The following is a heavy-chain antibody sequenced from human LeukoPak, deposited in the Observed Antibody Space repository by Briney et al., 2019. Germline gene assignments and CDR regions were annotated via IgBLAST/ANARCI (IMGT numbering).Heavy chain of an antibody. V-gene: IGHV1-69*05. D-gene: IGHD4-11*01. J-gene: IGHJ3*02. CDR1: GGTFSSYA. CDR3: AREGSTTDAFDI. CDR2: IIPIFGTA. Sequence: SVKVSCKASGGTFSSYAISWVRQAPGQGLEWMGGIIPIFGTANYVQKFQGRVTITTDESTSTAYMELSSLRSEDTAVYYCAREGSTTDAFDIWGQGTMVTVSS.